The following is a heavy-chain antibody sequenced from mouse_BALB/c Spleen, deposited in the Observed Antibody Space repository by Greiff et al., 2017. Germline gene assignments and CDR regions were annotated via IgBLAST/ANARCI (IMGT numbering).Heavy chain of an antibody. CDR3: ARRYYGSYYAMDY. J-gene: IGHJ4*01. V-gene: IGHV5-17*02. D-gene: IGHD1-1*01. Sequence: DVKLVESGGGLVQPGGSRKLSCAASGFTFSSFGMHWVRQAPEKGLEWVAYISSGSSTIYYADTVKGRFTISRDNPKNTLFLQMTSLRSEDTAMYYCARRYYGSYYAMDYWGQGTSVTVSS. CDR2: ISSGSSTI. CDR1: GFTFSSFG.